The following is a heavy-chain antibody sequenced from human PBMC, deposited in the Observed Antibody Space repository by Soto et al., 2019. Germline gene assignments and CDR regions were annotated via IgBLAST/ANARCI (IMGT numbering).Heavy chain of an antibody. J-gene: IGHJ4*02. D-gene: IGHD7-27*01. V-gene: IGHV1-3*01. CDR1: GYTFTDYA. Sequence: QVQLVQSGAEVKKPGASVKVFCKASGYTFTDYAIHWVRQAPGQRLELMGWIAPGNGNTKYSQKFQDRVTISRDTSASTAYMELTSLRSEDTAVYYCARDTGDGTFDFWGQGTLVTVSS. CDR2: IAPGNGNT. CDR3: ARDTGDGTFDF.